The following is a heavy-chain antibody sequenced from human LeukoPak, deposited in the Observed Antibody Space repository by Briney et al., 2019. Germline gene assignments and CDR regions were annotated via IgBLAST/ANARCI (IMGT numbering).Heavy chain of an antibody. CDR1: GFILRNNW. D-gene: IGHD6-19*01. Sequence: PGGSLRLSCAASGFILRNNWMHWVRQAPGKGLEWVLHISGDGSSTTYADSVKGRFIISRDNAKNTLYLQMNSLRAEDTALYYCARDIALAGNYLDYWGQGTLVTVSS. J-gene: IGHJ4*02. V-gene: IGHV3-74*01. CDR3: ARDIALAGNYLDY. CDR2: ISGDGSST.